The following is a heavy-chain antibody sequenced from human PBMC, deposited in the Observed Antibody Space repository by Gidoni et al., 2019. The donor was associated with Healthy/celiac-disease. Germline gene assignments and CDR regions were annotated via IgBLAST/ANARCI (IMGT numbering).Heavy chain of an antibody. CDR1: GFTFSSYG. J-gene: IGHJ4*02. D-gene: IGHD1-1*01. Sequence: QVQLVESGGGVVQPGRSLRLPCAASGFTFSSYGMPWVRQAPGKGLEWVAVISYDGSNKYYADSVKGRFTISRDNSKNTLYLQVNSLRGDDTAVYYCAKDRRDAYKKNYFDYWGQGTLVTVSS. CDR2: ISYDGSNK. V-gene: IGHV3-30*18. CDR3: AKDRRDAYKKNYFDY.